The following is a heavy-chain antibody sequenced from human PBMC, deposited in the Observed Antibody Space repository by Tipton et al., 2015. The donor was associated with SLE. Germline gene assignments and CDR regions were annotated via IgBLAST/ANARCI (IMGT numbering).Heavy chain of an antibody. CDR3: ARDRGGYAFDY. CDR2: IHHSGST. D-gene: IGHD3-10*01. V-gene: IGHV4-34*01. CDR1: GGSFSGYY. Sequence: LRLSCAVYGGSFSGYYWSWIRQPPGKGLEWIGEIHHSGSTNYNPSLKSRVSISVDTSNNQFSLKLSSVTAADTAVYYCARDRGGYAFDYWGQGTLVTVSS. J-gene: IGHJ4*02.